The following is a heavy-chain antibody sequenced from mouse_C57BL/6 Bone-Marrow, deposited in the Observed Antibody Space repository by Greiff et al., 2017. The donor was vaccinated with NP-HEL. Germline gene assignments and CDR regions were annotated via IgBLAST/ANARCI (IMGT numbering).Heavy chain of an antibody. V-gene: IGHV1-50*01. Sequence: VQLQQPGAELVKPGASVKLSCKASGYTFTSYWMQWVKQRPGQGLEWIGEIDPSDSYTNYNQKFKGKATLTVDTSSSTAYMQLSSLTSEDSAVYYCARRYGNYGGFAYWGQGTLVTVSA. CDR1: GYTFTSYW. CDR2: IDPSDSYT. CDR3: ARRYGNYGGFAY. J-gene: IGHJ3*01. D-gene: IGHD2-1*01.